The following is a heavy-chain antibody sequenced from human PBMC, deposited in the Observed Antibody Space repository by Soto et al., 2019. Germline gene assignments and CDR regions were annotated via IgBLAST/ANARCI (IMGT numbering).Heavy chain of an antibody. D-gene: IGHD4-17*01. V-gene: IGHV5-51*01. CDR1: GYSFTSYW. J-gene: IGHJ4*02. CDR3: ARPMLYGDYPPYFDY. Sequence: GESLKISCKGSGYSFTSYWIGWVRQMPGKGLEWMGIIYPGDSDTRYSPSFQGQVTISADKSISTAYLQWSSLKASDTAMYYCARPMLYGDYPPYFDYWGQGTLVTVSS. CDR2: IYPGDSDT.